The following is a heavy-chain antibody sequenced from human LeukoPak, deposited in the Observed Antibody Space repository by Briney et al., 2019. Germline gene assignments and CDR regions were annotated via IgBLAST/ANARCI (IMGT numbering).Heavy chain of an antibody. CDR3: TRMTTGHDY. Sequence: SETLSLTCAVSGVSFNDYYWSWVRQTPGKGLEWIGEINHSGYTNDSPSLKSRVTLSIDTSRKQFSLDVRSVTVADTGIYYCTRMTTGHDYWGQGTLVTVSS. D-gene: IGHD4-17*01. CDR2: INHSGYT. J-gene: IGHJ4*02. CDR1: GVSFNDYY. V-gene: IGHV4-34*01.